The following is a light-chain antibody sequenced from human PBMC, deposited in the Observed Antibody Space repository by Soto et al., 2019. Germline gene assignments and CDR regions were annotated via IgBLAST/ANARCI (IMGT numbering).Light chain of an antibody. CDR1: QSVSSY. CDR2: DAS. J-gene: IGKJ5*01. CDR3: QQYGSSPRT. Sequence: EIVLTQSPAILSLSPGERATLSCRASQSVSSYLAWYQQKPGQAPRLLIYDASNRATGIPARFSGSGSGTDFTLTISRLEPEDFAVYYCQQYGSSPRTFGQGTRLE. V-gene: IGKV3-20*01.